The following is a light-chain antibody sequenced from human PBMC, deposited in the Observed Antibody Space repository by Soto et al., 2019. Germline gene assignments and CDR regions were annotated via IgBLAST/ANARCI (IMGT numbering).Light chain of an antibody. Sequence: DIPMTQSPSTLSASVGDRVTITCRASQSIISWLAWYQHKPGKAPKLLIHDASSSESGVPSRFSGSGSGTEFTLTISSLQPDDFATYYCQTRKTFGQGTRVEIK. V-gene: IGKV1-5*01. CDR2: DAS. CDR1: QSIISW. CDR3: QTRKT. J-gene: IGKJ1*01.